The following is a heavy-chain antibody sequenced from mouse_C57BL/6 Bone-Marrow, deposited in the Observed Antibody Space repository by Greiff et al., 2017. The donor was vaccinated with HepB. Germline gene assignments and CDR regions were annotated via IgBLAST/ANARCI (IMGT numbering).Heavy chain of an antibody. D-gene: IGHD1-1*01. CDR1: GFTFSDYY. Sequence: EVRLVESEGGLVQPGSSMKLSCTASGFTFSDYYMAWVRQVPEKGLEWVANINYDGSSTYYLDSLKSRFIISRDNAKNILYLQMSSLKSEDTATYYCARDPDGSSLYYFDYWGQGTTLTVSS. CDR3: ARDPDGSSLYYFDY. V-gene: IGHV5-16*01. CDR2: INYDGSST. J-gene: IGHJ2*01.